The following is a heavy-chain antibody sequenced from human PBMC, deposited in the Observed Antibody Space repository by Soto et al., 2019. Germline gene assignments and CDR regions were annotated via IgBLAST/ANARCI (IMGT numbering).Heavy chain of an antibody. V-gene: IGHV3-30*03. J-gene: IGHJ4*02. CDR2: ISYDGSNK. CDR1: GFTFISYG. CDR3: ATDLSSGWWGYFHY. D-gene: IGHD6-19*01. Sequence: QVQLVESGGGVVQPGRSLRLSCAASGFTFISYGMHWVRQAPGKGLEWVAVISYDGSNKYYADSVKGRFTISRDNSKNTLYLQMNSLRAEDTAVYYCATDLSSGWWGYFHYWGQGTLVTVSS.